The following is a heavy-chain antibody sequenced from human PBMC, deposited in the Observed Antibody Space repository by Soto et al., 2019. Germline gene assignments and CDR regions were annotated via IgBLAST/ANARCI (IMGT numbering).Heavy chain of an antibody. J-gene: IGHJ4*02. CDR1: GDSVSSNTAA. D-gene: IGHD6-19*01. CDR2: TYYRSNWRH. Sequence: SQTLSLSCAISGDSVSSNTAAWNWIRSSPSRGLEWLGRTYYRSNWRHDYAVSVKSRITVNPDTSKNHFSLQLNSVTPDDTAVYYCSRGVAGSGFDLWGQGTLVTVSS. V-gene: IGHV6-1*01. CDR3: SRGVAGSGFDL.